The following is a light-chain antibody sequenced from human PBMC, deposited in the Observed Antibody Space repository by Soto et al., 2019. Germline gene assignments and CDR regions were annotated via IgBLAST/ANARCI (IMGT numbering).Light chain of an antibody. J-gene: IGLJ2*01. Sequence: QSVLTQPASVSGSPGQSITISCTGTSSDIGGYNYVSWYQQHPGKAPKVMIYDVINRPSGVSDRFSGSKSGNTASLTISGLQADDEADYYCSSYATTNTRVVFGGGTQLTVL. V-gene: IGLV2-14*03. CDR1: SSDIGGYNY. CDR3: SSYATTNTRVV. CDR2: DVI.